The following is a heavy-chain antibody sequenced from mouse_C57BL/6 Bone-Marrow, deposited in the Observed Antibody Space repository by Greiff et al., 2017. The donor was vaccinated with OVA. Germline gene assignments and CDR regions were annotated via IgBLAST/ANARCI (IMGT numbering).Heavy chain of an antibody. Sequence: QVQLQQPGAELVKPGASVKLSCKASGYTFTSYWMHWVKQRPGQGLEWIGEIYPRSGNTYYNEKFKGKATLTADKSSSTAYMELRSLTSEDSAVYFCARRGMVTRYFDVWGTGTTVTVSS. V-gene: IGHV1-64*01. CDR2: IYPRSGNT. J-gene: IGHJ1*03. CDR1: GYTFTSYW. CDR3: ARRGMVTRYFDV. D-gene: IGHD2-2*01.